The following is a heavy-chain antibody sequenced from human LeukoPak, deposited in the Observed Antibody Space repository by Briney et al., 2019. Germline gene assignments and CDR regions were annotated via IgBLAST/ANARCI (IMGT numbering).Heavy chain of an antibody. J-gene: IGHJ5*02. CDR1: GGTFSSYA. D-gene: IGHD2-15*01. V-gene: IGHV1-69*05. Sequence: SVKVSCKASGGTFSSYAISWVRQAPGQGLEWMGGIIPIFGTANYAQKFQGRVTITTDESTSTAYMELSSLRSEDTAVYYCARGYCSGGTCYLVENWLDPWGQGTLVTVSS. CDR2: IIPIFGTA. CDR3: ARGYCSGGTCYLVENWLDP.